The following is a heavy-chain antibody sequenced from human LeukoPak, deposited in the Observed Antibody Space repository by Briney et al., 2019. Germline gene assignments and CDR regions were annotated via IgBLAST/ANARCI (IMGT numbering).Heavy chain of an antibody. CDR1: GFTFSSYS. CDR3: ARKDILTGWPNFDY. Sequence: PGGSLRLSCAASGFTFSSYSMNWVRQAPGKGLEWVSSIGSSSNYIYYADSVKGRFTISRDNAKNSLYLQMNSLTAEDTAVYYCARKDILTGWPNFDYWGQGTLVTVSS. V-gene: IGHV3-21*01. D-gene: IGHD3-9*01. CDR2: IGSSSNYI. J-gene: IGHJ4*02.